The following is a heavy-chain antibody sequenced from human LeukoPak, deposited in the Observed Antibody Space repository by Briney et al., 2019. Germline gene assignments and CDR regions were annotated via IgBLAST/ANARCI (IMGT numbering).Heavy chain of an antibody. CDR1: GFTFSSYE. D-gene: IGHD6-19*01. Sequence: GGSLRLSCAASGFTFSSYEMNWVRQAPGKGLEWVSCISSSGSTIYYADSVKGRFTISRDNAKNSLYLQMNSLRAEDTAVYYCATQSSGWSGAGFYFDYWGQGTLVTVSS. J-gene: IGHJ4*02. CDR2: ISSSGSTI. V-gene: IGHV3-48*03. CDR3: ATQSSGWSGAGFYFDY.